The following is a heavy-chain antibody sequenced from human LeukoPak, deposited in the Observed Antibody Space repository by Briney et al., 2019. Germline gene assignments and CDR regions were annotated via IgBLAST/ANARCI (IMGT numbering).Heavy chain of an antibody. D-gene: IGHD6-6*01. Sequence: PGGSLRLSCAASGFTFSSYAMSWVRQAPGKGLEWVSAIRGSGDRTHYADSVKGRFTISRDNSKNTLYLQMNSLRAEDTAVYYCAKDQVSYSSSGLDYYYYMDVWGKGTTVTVSS. J-gene: IGHJ6*03. CDR3: AKDQVSYSSSGLDYYYYMDV. CDR2: IRGSGDRT. CDR1: GFTFSSYA. V-gene: IGHV3-23*01.